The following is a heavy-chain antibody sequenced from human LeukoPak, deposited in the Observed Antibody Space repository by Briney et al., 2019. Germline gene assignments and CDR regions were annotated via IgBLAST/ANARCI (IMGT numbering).Heavy chain of an antibody. D-gene: IGHD4-17*01. CDR3: ARDRPHTVTPFLGAFDI. J-gene: IGHJ3*02. CDR2: IIPIFGTA. CDR1: GGTFSSYA. Sequence: SVKVSCKASGGTFSSYAIRWVRQAPGQGLEWMGGIIPIFGTANYAQKFQGRVTITADESTSTAYTELSSLRSEDTAVYYCARDRPHTVTPFLGAFDIWGQGTMVTVSS. V-gene: IGHV1-69*13.